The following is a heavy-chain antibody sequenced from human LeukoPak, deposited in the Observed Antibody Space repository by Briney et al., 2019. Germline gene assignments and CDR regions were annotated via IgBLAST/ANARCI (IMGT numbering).Heavy chain of an antibody. CDR2: IWYDGSNK. D-gene: IGHD1-26*01. CDR3: ARDLGGSYGYFDY. CDR1: GFTFSSYN. Sequence: GRSLRLSCAASGFTFSSYNMHWVRKAPGKGLEWVAVIWYDGSNKYCADSVKGRFTISRDNSKNTLYVQMNSLRVEDTAVYYCARDLGGSYGYFDYWGQGTLVTVSS. J-gene: IGHJ4*02. V-gene: IGHV3-33*01.